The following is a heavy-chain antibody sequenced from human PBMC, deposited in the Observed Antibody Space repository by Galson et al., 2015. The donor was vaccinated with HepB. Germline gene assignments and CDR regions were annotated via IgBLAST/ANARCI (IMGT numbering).Heavy chain of an antibody. V-gene: IGHV6-1*01. J-gene: IGHJ5*02. CDR3: ARDPSGSYWWRCFDL. D-gene: IGHD1-26*01. CDR1: WDSVPSNSAA. CDR2: TCYRSTWYN. Sequence: CAISWDSVPSNSAAWNWIRQSRSSGLEGLGRTCYRSTWYNDYAESVKSRMTIKPDTAENEFSLQLNSVTPEDTAVYYCARDPSGSYWWRCFDLWGQGIPVTVS.